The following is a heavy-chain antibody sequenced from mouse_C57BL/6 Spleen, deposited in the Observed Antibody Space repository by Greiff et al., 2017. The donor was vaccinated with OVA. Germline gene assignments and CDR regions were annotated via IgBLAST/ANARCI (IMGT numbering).Heavy chain of an antibody. V-gene: IGHV1-81*01. CDR3: ARYDYSNYPK. CDR2: IYPRSGNT. D-gene: IGHD2-5*01. Sequence: VKLQESGAELARPGASVKLSCKASGYTFTSYGISWVKQRTGQGLEWIGEIYPRSGNTYYNEKFKGKATLTADKSSSTAYMELRSLTSEDSAVYFCARYDYSNYPKWGQGTTLTVSS. CDR1: GYTFTSYG. J-gene: IGHJ2*01.